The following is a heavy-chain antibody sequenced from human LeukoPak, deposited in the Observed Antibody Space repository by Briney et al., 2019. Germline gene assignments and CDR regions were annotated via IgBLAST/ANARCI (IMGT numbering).Heavy chain of an antibody. CDR3: AATHYGSGSYLPYYYYYYMDV. CDR1: GFTVSSNY. Sequence: PGGSLRLSCAASGFTVSSNYMSWVRQAPGKGLEWVSVIYSGGSTYYADSVKGRFTISRDNSKNTLYLQMNSLRAEDTAVYYCAATHYGSGSYLPYYYYYYMDVWGKGTTVTISS. J-gene: IGHJ6*03. CDR2: IYSGGST. V-gene: IGHV3-66*01. D-gene: IGHD3-10*01.